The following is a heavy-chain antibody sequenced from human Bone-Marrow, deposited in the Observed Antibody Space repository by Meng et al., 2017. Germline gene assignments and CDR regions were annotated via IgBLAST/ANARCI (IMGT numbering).Heavy chain of an antibody. D-gene: IGHD3-3*01. CDR2: IYHDGST. J-gene: IGHJ5*02. V-gene: IGHV4-4*02. CDR3: ARAAYDIWSGYAP. CDR1: GASISSGHW. Sequence: QVQLQESGPGLVKPSGTLSLTCAVSGASISSGHWWGWVRQPPGKGLEWIGEIYHDGSTNYTPSLKSRVTISVDKSKNQFSLKLSSVTAADTAVYYCARAAYDIWSGYAPWGQGSLVTVSS.